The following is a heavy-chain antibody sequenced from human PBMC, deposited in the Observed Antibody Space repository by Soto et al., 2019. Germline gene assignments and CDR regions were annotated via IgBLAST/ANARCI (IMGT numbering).Heavy chain of an antibody. Sequence: QGQLVQSGAEVKKPGASVKVSCKASGYTFTRYGISWVRQAPGQGLEWMGWISGYNGDTNYAQKFQGRGTMTIDTSTSTAYMELRSLTSDATAVYYCAKNGQPPYYYYGMDVWGQGTTVSVSS. CDR2: ISGYNGDT. V-gene: IGHV1-18*01. CDR3: AKNGQPPYYYYGMDV. CDR1: GYTFTRYG. D-gene: IGHD2-8*01. J-gene: IGHJ6*02.